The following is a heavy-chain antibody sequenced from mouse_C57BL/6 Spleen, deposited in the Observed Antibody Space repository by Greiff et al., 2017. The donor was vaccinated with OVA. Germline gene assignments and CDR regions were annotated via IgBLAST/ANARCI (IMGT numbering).Heavy chain of an antibody. CDR2: IDPETGGT. J-gene: IGHJ3*01. CDR1: GYTFTDYE. CDR3: TRSMVTTGFAY. V-gene: IGHV1-15*01. D-gene: IGHD2-2*01. Sequence: QVQLKESGAELVRPGASVTLSCKASGYTFTDYEMHWVKQTPVHGLEWIGAIDPETGGTAYNQKFKGKAILTADKSSSTAYMELRSLTSEDSAVYYCTRSMVTTGFAYWGQGTLVTVSA.